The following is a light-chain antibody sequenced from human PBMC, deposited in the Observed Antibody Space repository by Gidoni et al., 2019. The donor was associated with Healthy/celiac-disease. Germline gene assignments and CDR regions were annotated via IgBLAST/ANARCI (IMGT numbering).Light chain of an antibody. V-gene: IGLV2-14*01. Sequence: QSALTQPASASGSPGQSITISCTGTSSDVVGYNYVSWYQQHPGKAPKLMIYEVSNRPSGVSNRFSGSKSGNTASLTISGLQAEDEADYYCSSYTSSSVVFGGGTKLTVL. J-gene: IGLJ2*01. CDR3: SSYTSSSVV. CDR1: SSDVVGYNY. CDR2: EVS.